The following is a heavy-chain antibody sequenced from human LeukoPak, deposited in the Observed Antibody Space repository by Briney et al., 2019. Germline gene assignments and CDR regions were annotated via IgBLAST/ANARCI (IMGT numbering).Heavy chain of an antibody. V-gene: IGHV4-34*01. J-gene: IGHJ5*02. D-gene: IGHD4-17*01. Sequence: SETLSLTCAVYGGSFSGYYWSWIRQPPGKGLEWIGEINHSGSTNYNPSLKSRVTISVDTSKNQFSLKLSSVTAADTAVYYCARDYGTTVTTPWGQGTLVTVSS. CDR1: GGSFSGYY. CDR3: ARDYGTTVTTP. CDR2: INHSGST.